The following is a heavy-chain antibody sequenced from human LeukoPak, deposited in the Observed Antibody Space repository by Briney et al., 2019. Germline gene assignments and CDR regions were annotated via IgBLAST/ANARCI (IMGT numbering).Heavy chain of an antibody. CDR3: ARTTTTFDD. J-gene: IGHJ4*01. CDR1: GGSISSYY. CDR2: VSDTGST. Sequence: SETLSLTCTVSGGSISSYYWSWIRQPPGKGLEWIGYVSDTGSTNYKSSLKSRVTISVDTSKNQFSLNLTSVTAADTALYYCARTTTTFDDWGHGTLVIVSS. D-gene: IGHD4-11*01. V-gene: IGHV4-59*01.